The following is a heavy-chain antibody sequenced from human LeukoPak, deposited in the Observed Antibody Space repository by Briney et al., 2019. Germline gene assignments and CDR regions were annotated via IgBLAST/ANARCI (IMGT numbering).Heavy chain of an antibody. D-gene: IGHD2-2*01. J-gene: IGHJ4*02. CDR3: ARGFCTSTSCYGSY. CDR2: ISSSSSSI. V-gene: IGHV3-21*01. CDR1: GFTFRSYT. Sequence: NPGGSLRLSCADSGFTFRSYTMNWVRQAPGKGLEWVSSISSSSSSIYYADSVKGRFTISRDNAKKSLYLQMNSLRAEDTAMYYCARGFCTSTSCYGSYWGQGTLVTVSS.